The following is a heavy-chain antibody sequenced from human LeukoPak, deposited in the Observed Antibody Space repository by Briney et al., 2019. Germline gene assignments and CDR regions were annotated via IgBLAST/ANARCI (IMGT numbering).Heavy chain of an antibody. CDR2: INTDGSST. V-gene: IGHV3-74*01. J-gene: IGHJ4*02. CDR1: GFTFSSYW. Sequence: GGSLRLSCAASGFTFSSYWMHWVRQAPGKGLVWVSRINTDGSSTNYAGSVKGRFTISRDNDKNSLSLQMTSLRAEDTAVYYCARGRIGELIPYYFDYWGQGTLVTVS. D-gene: IGHD3-10*01. CDR3: ARGRIGELIPYYFDY.